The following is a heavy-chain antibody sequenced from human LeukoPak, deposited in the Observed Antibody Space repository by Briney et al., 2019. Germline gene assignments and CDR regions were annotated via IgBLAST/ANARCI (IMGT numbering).Heavy chain of an antibody. D-gene: IGHD3-10*01. CDR3: GRAAWLGELDY. Sequence: PSETLSLTCTVSGGSISSYYWSWIRQPPGKGLEWIGYIYYSGSTNYNPSLKSRVTISVDTSKNQFSLKLSSVTAADTAVYYCGRAAWLGELDYWGQGPLVTVS. CDR2: IYYSGST. J-gene: IGHJ4*02. V-gene: IGHV4-59*01. CDR1: GGSISSYY.